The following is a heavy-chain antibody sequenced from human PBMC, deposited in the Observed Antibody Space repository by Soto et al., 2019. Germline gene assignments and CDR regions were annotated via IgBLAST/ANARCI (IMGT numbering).Heavy chain of an antibody. CDR3: ARDSNNWNDNRGAFDI. J-gene: IGHJ3*02. CDR1: GFTFSDYY. CDR2: ISSSGSTI. Sequence: GGSLRLSCAASGFTFSDYYMSWIRQAPGKGLEWVSYISSSGSTIYYADSVKGRFTISRDNAKNSLYLQMNSLRAEDTAVYYCARDSNNWNDNRGAFDIWGQGTMVTVSS. D-gene: IGHD1-1*01. V-gene: IGHV3-11*04.